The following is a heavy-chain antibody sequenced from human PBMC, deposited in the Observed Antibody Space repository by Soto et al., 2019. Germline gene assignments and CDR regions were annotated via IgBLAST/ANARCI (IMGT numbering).Heavy chain of an antibody. D-gene: IGHD2-15*01. CDR2: IYYRSKWFH. CDR1: GDSVSSNGAC. V-gene: IGHV6-1*01. Sequence: LSLTCVISGDSVSSNGACWSWIRQSPSRGLQWLGRIYYRSKWFHDYAASVESRMAINPDTSRNQFSLQLNYVTPEDTAVYYCARVHCSAGTCLDGLDFWGQGTTVTVSS. CDR3: ARVHCSAGTCLDGLDF. J-gene: IGHJ6*02.